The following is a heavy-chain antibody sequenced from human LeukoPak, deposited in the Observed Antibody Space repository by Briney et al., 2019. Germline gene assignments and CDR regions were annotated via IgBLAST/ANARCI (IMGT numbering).Heavy chain of an antibody. CDR2: ISGSGGST. V-gene: IGHV3-23*01. CDR3: AKEEHGYSGPRGYFDY. CDR1: GFTFSSYA. Sequence: GGSLRLSCAASGFTFSSYAMSWVRQAPGKGLEWVSAISGSGGSTYYADSVKGRFTISRDNSKNTLYLQMNSLRAEDTAVYYCAKEEHGYSGPRGYFDYWGQGTLVTVSS. D-gene: IGHD5-12*01. J-gene: IGHJ4*02.